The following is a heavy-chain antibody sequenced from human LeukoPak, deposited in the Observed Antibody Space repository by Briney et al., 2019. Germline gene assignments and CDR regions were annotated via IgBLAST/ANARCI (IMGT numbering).Heavy chain of an antibody. CDR3: ARHGGRDGQQGAPITYYYYMDV. D-gene: IGHD5-24*01. Sequence: PSETLSLTCTVSGYSISSGYYWGWIRQPPGKGLEWIGSIYHSGSTYYNPSLKSRVTISVDTSKNQFSLKLSSVTAADTAVYYCARHGGRDGQQGAPITYYYYMDVWGKGTTVTVSS. CDR2: IYHSGST. V-gene: IGHV4-38-2*02. CDR1: GYSISSGYY. J-gene: IGHJ6*03.